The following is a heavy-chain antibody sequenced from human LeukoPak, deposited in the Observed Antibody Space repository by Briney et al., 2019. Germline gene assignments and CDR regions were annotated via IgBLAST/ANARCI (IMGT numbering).Heavy chain of an antibody. V-gene: IGHV4-59*01. CDR3: ARGEQWLAHDY. CDR1: GVSISSYY. Sequence: PSETLSLTCTVSGVSISSYYWSWVRQPPGKGLEWIGYIYYSGSTNYNPSLKSRVTISVDTSKNQFSLKLSSVTAADTAVYYCARGEQWLAHDYWGQGTLVTVSS. CDR2: IYYSGST. J-gene: IGHJ4*02. D-gene: IGHD6-19*01.